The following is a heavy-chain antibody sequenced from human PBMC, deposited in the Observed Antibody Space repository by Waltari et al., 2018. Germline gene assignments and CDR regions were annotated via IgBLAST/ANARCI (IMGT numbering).Heavy chain of an antibody. V-gene: IGHV4-31*02. CDR2: IYYNGST. Sequence: RGKGVEWIGYIYYNGSTYDNPSLKSRVTISVDTSKNQFSLKLSTVTAADTAVYYCARDGGYDENGVAFDIWGQGTMVTVSS. J-gene: IGHJ3*02. D-gene: IGHD5-12*01. CDR3: ARDGGYDENGVAFDI.